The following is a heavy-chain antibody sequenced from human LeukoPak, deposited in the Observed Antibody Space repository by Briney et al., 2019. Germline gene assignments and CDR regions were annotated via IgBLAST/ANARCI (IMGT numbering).Heavy chain of an antibody. J-gene: IGHJ6*02. CDR2: IYYSGST. V-gene: IGHV4-59*01. CDR3: ARVGYCSSTSCYYYGMDV. CDR1: GGSISSYY. D-gene: IGHD2-2*01. Sequence: SETLTLTRTVSGGSISSYYWSWIRQPPGKGLEWIGYIYYSGSTTYNPSLKSRVTISVDTSKNQFSLKLSSVTAADMAVYYCARVGYCSSTSCYYYGMDVWGQGTTVTVSS.